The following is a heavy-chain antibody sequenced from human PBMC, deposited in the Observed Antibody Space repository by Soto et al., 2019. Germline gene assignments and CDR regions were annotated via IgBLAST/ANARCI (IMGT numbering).Heavy chain of an antibody. D-gene: IGHD2-2*02. CDR2: IIPFLGAS. CDR1: GGTFSTSA. V-gene: IGHV1-69*01. Sequence: QVQLVQSGAEVKKPGSSVKVSCKASGGTFSTSALAWVRQAPGQGLEWMGGIIPFLGASTYAQKFQGRVTITADESTSTASMELSSLRSEDTAVYFCAREPCSTISCYNSDYCYGMDVWGQGTTVTVSS. J-gene: IGHJ6*02. CDR3: AREPCSTISCYNSDYCYGMDV.